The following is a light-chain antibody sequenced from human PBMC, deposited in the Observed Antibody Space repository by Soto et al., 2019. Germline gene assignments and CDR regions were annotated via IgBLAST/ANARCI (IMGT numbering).Light chain of an antibody. J-gene: IGKJ5*01. CDR1: QSVSSSY. CDR3: QQYNNWPPIT. CDR2: GAS. V-gene: IGKV3-20*01. Sequence: IVLPHPQGPLPFSPGERATLSSRPSQSVSSSYLAWYQQKPGQAPRLLIYGASSRATGIPARFSGSGSGTEFTLTISSLQSEDFAVYFCQQYNNWPPITFGQGTRLEIK.